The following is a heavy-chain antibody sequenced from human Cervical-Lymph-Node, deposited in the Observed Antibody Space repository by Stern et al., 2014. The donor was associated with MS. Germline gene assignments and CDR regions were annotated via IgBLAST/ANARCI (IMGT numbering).Heavy chain of an antibody. D-gene: IGHD1-26*01. Sequence: VQLVESGAEVKKPGASVKVSCKASGYTFTSYYMHWVRQAPGQGLEWMGIINPSGGSTSYAQKFQGRVTMTRDTSTSTVYMELSSLRSEDTAVYYCARGISGELLRSYYFDYWGQGTLVTVSS. CDR2: INPSGGST. CDR3: ARGISGELLRSYYFDY. J-gene: IGHJ4*02. CDR1: GYTFTSYY. V-gene: IGHV1-46*01.